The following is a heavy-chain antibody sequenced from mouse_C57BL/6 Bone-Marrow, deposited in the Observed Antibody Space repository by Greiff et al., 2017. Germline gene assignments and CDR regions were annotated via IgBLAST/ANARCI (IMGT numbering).Heavy chain of an antibody. V-gene: IGHV2-2*01. CDR2: IWPGGST. J-gene: IGHJ3*01. Sequence: VQLQESGPGLVQPSPSLSITCTASGFSLTSYGVHWVRQSPGQGLEWLGVIWPGGSTAYNAAFITRLSISKDNSKSQVFFKMNSLQADDTAIYYCAREGDGYYPAWFAYWGQGTLVTVSA. CDR1: GFSLTSYG. D-gene: IGHD2-3*01. CDR3: AREGDGYYPAWFAY.